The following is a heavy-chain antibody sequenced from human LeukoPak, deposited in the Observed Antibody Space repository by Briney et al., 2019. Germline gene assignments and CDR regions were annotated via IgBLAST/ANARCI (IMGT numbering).Heavy chain of an antibody. J-gene: IGHJ4*02. Sequence: PGGSLRLSCAASGFTFSSYGMHWVRQAPGKGLEWVAVISYDGSNKYYADSVKGRFTISRDNSKNTLYLQMNSLRAEDTAVYYCAREGALVRPFFDYWGQGTLVTVSS. V-gene: IGHV3-30*03. D-gene: IGHD6-13*01. CDR3: AREGALVRPFFDY. CDR2: ISYDGSNK. CDR1: GFTFSSYG.